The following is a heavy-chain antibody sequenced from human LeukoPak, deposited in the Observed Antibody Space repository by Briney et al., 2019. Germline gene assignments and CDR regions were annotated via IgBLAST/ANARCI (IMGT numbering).Heavy chain of an antibody. CDR3: AKAVRSMVTGGGYFDS. D-gene: IGHD3-10*01. CDR2: LCGSGDSR. J-gene: IGHJ4*02. V-gene: IGHV3-23*01. Sequence: PGGSLRLSCAASGFAFSNYAMSWVRHAPGKGLEWVSSLCGSGDSRYYTDSVMGRFTISKENSKNRLYLQMNSLRAEDTAVYYCAKAVRSMVTGGGYFDSWGQGTLVTVSS. CDR1: GFAFSNYA.